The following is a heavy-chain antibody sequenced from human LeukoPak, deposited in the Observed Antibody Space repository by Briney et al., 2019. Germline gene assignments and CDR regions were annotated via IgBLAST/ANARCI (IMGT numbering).Heavy chain of an antibody. CDR3: AGGGASGSHLHWFDP. CDR2: FHYSGST. Sequence: SETLSLTCTVSGGSISSYYWNWIRQPPGEGLEWIGYFHYSGSTNYNPSLKSRVTISVDTSKNQFSLKLSSVTAADTAVYYCAGGGASGSHLHWFDPGGQGTLVTVSS. D-gene: IGHD3-10*01. CDR1: GGSISSYY. J-gene: IGHJ5*02. V-gene: IGHV4-59*01.